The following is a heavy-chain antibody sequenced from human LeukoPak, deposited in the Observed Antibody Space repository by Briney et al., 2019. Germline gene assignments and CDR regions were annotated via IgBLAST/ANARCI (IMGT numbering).Heavy chain of an antibody. CDR2: ISYDGSNK. CDR1: GLTFSSYA. CDR3: ATPVVIAILENFDY. J-gene: IGHJ4*02. D-gene: IGHD2-21*01. Sequence: GGSLRLSCAASGLTFSSYAMHWVRQAPGKGLEWVAVISYDGSNKYYADSVKGRFTISRDNSKNTLYLQMNSLRAEDTAVYYCATPVVIAILENFDYWGQGTLVTVSS. V-gene: IGHV3-30-3*01.